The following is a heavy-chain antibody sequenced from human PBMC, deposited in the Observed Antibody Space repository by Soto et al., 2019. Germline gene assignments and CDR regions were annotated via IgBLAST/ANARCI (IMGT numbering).Heavy chain of an antibody. J-gene: IGHJ5*02. Sequence: QVQLVQSGAEVKKPGASVKVSCKASGYTFTGYYMHWVRQAPGQGLEWMGWINPNSGGTNNAQKFQGRVTMTRDTSISTAYMELSRLRXXXXAVYYCARDRSQQLDAWGQGTLVXVXS. D-gene: IGHD6-13*01. V-gene: IGHV1-2*02. CDR2: INPNSGGT. CDR3: ARDRSQQLDA. CDR1: GYTFTGYY.